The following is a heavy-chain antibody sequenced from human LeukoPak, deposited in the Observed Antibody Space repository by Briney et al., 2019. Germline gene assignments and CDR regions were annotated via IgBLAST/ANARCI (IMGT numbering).Heavy chain of an antibody. CDR2: IYTSGST. Sequence: SETLSLTCTVSGGSISSGSYYWSWIRQPAGKGLEWIGRIYTSGSTNYNPSLKSRVTISVDTSKNQFSLKLSSVTAADTAVYYCARDGILDYWGQGTLVTVSS. J-gene: IGHJ4*02. CDR1: GGSISSGSYY. V-gene: IGHV4-61*02. CDR3: ARDGILDY. D-gene: IGHD5-18*01.